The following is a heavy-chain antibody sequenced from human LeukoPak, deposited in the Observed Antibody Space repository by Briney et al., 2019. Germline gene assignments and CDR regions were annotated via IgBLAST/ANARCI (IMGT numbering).Heavy chain of an antibody. Sequence: GGSLRLSCAGSGFTFSNYGIHWVRQAPGKGLEWVALISYDGHDKYYGDSAKGRFTISRDNAKNTLYLQMNSLRAEGTAVYYCATIPTVTNPNDYWGQGTLVTVSS. D-gene: IGHD4-17*01. CDR1: GFTFSNYG. V-gene: IGHV3-30*03. CDR2: ISYDGHDK. J-gene: IGHJ4*02. CDR3: ATIPTVTNPNDY.